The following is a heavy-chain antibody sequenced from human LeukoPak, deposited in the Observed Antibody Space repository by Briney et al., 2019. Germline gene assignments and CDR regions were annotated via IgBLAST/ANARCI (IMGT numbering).Heavy chain of an antibody. CDR1: GFTFDDYA. J-gene: IGHJ4*02. D-gene: IGHD1-26*01. CDR3: ANSESYYDASFDY. Sequence: PGRSLRLSCAASGFTFDDYAMHWVRQAPGKGLEWVSGISWNSGSIGYADSVKGRFTISRDNAKNSLYLQMNSLRAEDTALYYCANSESYYDASFDYWGQGTLVTVSS. V-gene: IGHV3-9*01. CDR2: ISWNSGSI.